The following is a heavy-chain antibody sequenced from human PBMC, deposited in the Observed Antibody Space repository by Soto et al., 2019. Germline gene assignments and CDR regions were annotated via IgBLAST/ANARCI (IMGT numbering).Heavy chain of an antibody. CDR3: AKRRGAGGHFDY. D-gene: IGHD2-15*01. J-gene: IGHJ4*02. Sequence: GGSLRLSCAASGFTFSSYAMGWVRQGPGKGLEWVAVVSIGGSTHYADSVRGRFTISRDNSKNTLSLQMNSLTAEDTAVYFCAKRRGAGGHFDYWRQGALVTVSS. CDR1: GFTFSSYA. CDR2: VSIGGST. V-gene: IGHV3-23*01.